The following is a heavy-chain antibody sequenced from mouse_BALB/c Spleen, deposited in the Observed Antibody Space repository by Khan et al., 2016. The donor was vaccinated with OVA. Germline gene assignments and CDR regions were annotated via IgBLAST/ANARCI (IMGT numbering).Heavy chain of an antibody. CDR1: GYTFTNYW. D-gene: IGHD1-1*01. J-gene: IGHJ3*01. V-gene: IGHV1-7*01. CDR3: TSHGSTYTWFGY. Sequence: QVQLQQSGAELAKPGASVKMSCKASGYTFTNYWMHWVKQRPGQGLEWIGYIDPTTGYTEYNQKFKDKATLTADKSSSTAYMQLSSLTSEDSAGYYCTSHGSTYTWFGYRGQGTLVTVSA. CDR2: IDPTTGYT.